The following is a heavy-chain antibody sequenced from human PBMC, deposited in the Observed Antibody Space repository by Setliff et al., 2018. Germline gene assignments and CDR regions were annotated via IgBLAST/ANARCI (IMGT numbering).Heavy chain of an antibody. D-gene: IGHD3-10*01. CDR1: GLSYSNYW. CDR2: INPHGSEK. V-gene: IGHV3-7*01. Sequence: GGSLRLSCTASGLSYSNYWVSWVRQAPGKGLEWLASINPHGSEKYYADSVKGRFTISRDNAKNSLSLQMNNLRTEDTAVYCCFGAGTCSYWGQGTLVTVSS. CDR3: FGAGTCSY. J-gene: IGHJ4*02.